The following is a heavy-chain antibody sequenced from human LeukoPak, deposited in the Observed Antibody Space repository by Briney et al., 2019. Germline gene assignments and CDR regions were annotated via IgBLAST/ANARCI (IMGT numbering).Heavy chain of an antibody. J-gene: IGHJ3*02. V-gene: IGHV1-46*01. D-gene: IGHD6-19*01. CDR3: ASSSGWPDAFDI. Sequence: KFQGRVTMTRDMSTSTVYMELSSLRSEDTAVYYCASSSGWPDAFDIWGQGTMVTVSS.